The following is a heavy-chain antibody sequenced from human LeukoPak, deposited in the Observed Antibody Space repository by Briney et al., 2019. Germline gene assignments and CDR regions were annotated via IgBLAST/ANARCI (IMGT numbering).Heavy chain of an antibody. CDR1: GFTFSSYW. CDR2: IWYDGSNK. Sequence: GGSLRLSCAASGFTFSSYWMHWVRQAPGKGLEWVAVIWYDGSNKYYADSVKGRFTISRDNSKNTLYLQMNSLRAEDTAVYYCARDGCSSTSCYYYYYCYGMDVWGQGTTVTVSS. D-gene: IGHD2-2*01. CDR3: ARDGCSSTSCYYYYYCYGMDV. V-gene: IGHV3-33*08. J-gene: IGHJ6*02.